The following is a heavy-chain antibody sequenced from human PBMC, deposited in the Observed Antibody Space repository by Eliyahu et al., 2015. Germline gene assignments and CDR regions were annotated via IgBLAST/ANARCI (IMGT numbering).Heavy chain of an antibody. CDR2: IKGDGSST. CDR3: AKSDWFDP. V-gene: IGHV3-74*01. CDR1: GFTIGNSW. J-gene: IGHJ5*02. Sequence: EVQLVETGGGXXQPGGSLXXXCAASGFTIGNSWXXWVRQTPGKGLVWVSRIKGDGSSTYYAXSVKGRFTVSRDNAKNTLYLQMNSLTVEDTAVYYCAKSDWFDPWGQGTLVTVSS.